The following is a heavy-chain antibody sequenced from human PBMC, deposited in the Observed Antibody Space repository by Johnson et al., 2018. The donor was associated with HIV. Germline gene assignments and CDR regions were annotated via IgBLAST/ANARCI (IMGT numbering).Heavy chain of an antibody. CDR3: ARARWYLGGGSCCAFDI. CDR2: IYSGGTI. V-gene: IGHV3-66*01. D-gene: IGHD2-15*01. CDR1: GFTVSSNY. Sequence: EVQLVESGGGLVQPGGSLRLSCAASGFTVSSNYMSWVRQAPGKGLEWVSVIYSGGTIYYADSVKGRFTISRDNAKNSLYLQMNSLRAEDTAVYYCARARWYLGGGSCCAFDIWGQGTMVTVSS. J-gene: IGHJ3*02.